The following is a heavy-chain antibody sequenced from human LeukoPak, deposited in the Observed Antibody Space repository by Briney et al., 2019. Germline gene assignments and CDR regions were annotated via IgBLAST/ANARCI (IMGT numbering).Heavy chain of an antibody. J-gene: IGHJ4*02. Sequence: ASVKVSCKASGYTFTGYYMHWVRQAPGQGLEWMGWINPNSGGTNYAQKFQGWVTMTRDTSISTAYMELSRLRSDDTAMYYCARDHYGDYFDYWGQGTLVTVSS. CDR2: INPNSGGT. CDR1: GYTFTGYY. D-gene: IGHD4-17*01. V-gene: IGHV1-2*04. CDR3: ARDHYGDYFDY.